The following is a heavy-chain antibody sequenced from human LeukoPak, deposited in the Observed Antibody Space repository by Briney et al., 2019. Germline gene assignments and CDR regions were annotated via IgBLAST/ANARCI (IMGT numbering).Heavy chain of an antibody. J-gene: IGHJ4*02. D-gene: IGHD2-15*01. Sequence: PGGSLRLSCAASGFTFSIYAMSWVRQAPGKGLEWVSAISGSGGSTYYADSVKGRSTISRDNSKNTLYLQMNSLRAEDTAVYYCAKEPRDCTGGTCYSVGGYYFHYCGQGTLVTVSS. CDR3: AKEPRDCTGGTCYSVGGYYFHY. CDR1: GFTFSIYA. V-gene: IGHV3-23*01. CDR2: ISGSGGST.